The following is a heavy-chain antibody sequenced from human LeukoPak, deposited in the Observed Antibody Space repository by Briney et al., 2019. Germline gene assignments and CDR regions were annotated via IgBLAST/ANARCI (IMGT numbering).Heavy chain of an antibody. Sequence: ASVKVSCKASGYTLTGYYMHWVRQAPGQGLEWMGWINPNSGGTNYAQKFQGRVTMTRDTSISTAYMELSRLRSDDTAVYYCASLDTAMVNGDYWGQGTLVTVSS. CDR1: GYTLTGYY. D-gene: IGHD5-18*01. CDR3: ASLDTAMVNGDY. CDR2: INPNSGGT. V-gene: IGHV1-2*02. J-gene: IGHJ4*02.